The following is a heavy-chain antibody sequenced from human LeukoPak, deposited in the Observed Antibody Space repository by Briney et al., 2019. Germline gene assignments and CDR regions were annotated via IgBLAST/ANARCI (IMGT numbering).Heavy chain of an antibody. CDR1: GFTFSGFW. CDR3: ARDLLCSSTSCLRPLGY. J-gene: IGHJ4*02. D-gene: IGHD2-2*01. CDR2: IKQDGSKK. V-gene: IGHV3-7*01. Sequence: GGSLRLSCAASGFTFSGFWMSWVRQSPGKGLEWVANIKQDGSKKEYVDSVKGRFTISRDNAKNSLYLQMNSLRAEDTAVYYCARDLLCSSTSCLRPLGYWGQGTLVTVSS.